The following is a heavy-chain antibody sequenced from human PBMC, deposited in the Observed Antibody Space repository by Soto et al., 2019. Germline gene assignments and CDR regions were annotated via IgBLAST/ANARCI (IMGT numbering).Heavy chain of an antibody. CDR1: GYTFTSYG. V-gene: IGHV1-18*04. D-gene: IGHD3-3*02. Sequence: ASVKVSCKASGYTFTSYGISWVRQAPGQGLEWMGWISAYNGNTNYAQKFQGRVTMTTDTSTSTAYMELRSLRSDDTAVYYCARSLFGDGYKLFDYWGQGTLVTVSS. CDR2: ISAYNGNT. J-gene: IGHJ4*02. CDR3: ARSLFGDGYKLFDY.